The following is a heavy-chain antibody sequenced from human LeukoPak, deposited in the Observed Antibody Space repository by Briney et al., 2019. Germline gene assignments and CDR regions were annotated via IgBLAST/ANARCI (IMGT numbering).Heavy chain of an antibody. CDR1: GFIFSPYA. V-gene: IGHV3-23*01. D-gene: IGHD6-13*01. J-gene: IGHJ4*02. CDR2: IAGGDDR. CDR3: AKPGGIAAVGTGH. Sequence: GGSLRLSCAASGFIFSPYAMSWVRQAPGKGLEWVAGIAGGDDRFYADSVKGRSTISRDNSKNTLYLQMNSLRAEDTAVYYCAKPGGIAAVGTGHWGQGTLVTVSS.